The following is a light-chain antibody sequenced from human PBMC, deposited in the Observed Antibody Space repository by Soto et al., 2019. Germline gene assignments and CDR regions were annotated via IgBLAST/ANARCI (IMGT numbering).Light chain of an antibody. CDR2: AAS. CDR1: HVINSW. J-gene: IGKJ1*01. CDR3: QQYKSYWT. Sequence: DIQMTQSPSSVSASVVDIVTIACRSSHVINSWLAWYQQKPGKAPKLLIYAASSLQSGVPSRFSGSGSGTEFTLTISSLQPDDLATYYCQQYKSYWTFGQGTKVDIK. V-gene: IGKV1-12*01.